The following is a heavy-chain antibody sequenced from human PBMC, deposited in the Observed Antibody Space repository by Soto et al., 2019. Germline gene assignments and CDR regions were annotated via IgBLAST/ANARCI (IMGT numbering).Heavy chain of an antibody. V-gene: IGHV4-34*01. Sequence: SETLSLTCSVYGGSFSDYYWSWIRQPPGKGLEWIGEINHSGSTNYNPSLKSRVTISVHTSKNQFSLKLSSVTAADTAVYYCARIRGYSYGYNYYYVMDVWGQGTTVTVSS. CDR2: INHSGST. CDR1: GGSFSDYY. CDR3: ARIRGYSYGYNYYYVMDV. D-gene: IGHD5-18*01. J-gene: IGHJ6*02.